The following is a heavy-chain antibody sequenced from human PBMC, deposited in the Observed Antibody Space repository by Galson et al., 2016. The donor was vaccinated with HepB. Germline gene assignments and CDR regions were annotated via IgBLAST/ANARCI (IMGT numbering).Heavy chain of an antibody. CDR1: GFTFTDHF. D-gene: IGHD3-22*01. V-gene: IGHV3-72*01. Sequence: SLRVSCAASGFTFTDHFVDWARQAPGKGLEWVGRSRNKGSRYSSEYAASVKGRFTMSRDDSQTSLYLQMNSLTTADTAVYYCARLHYDGSIFHPFDCWGQGTLVTVSS. J-gene: IGHJ4*02. CDR2: SRNKGSRYSS. CDR3: ARLHYDGSIFHPFDC.